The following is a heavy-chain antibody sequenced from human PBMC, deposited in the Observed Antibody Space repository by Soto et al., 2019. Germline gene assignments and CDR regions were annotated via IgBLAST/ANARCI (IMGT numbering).Heavy chain of an antibody. CDR1: GYTFTSYG. Sequence: ASVKVSCKASGYTFTSYGISWVRQAPGQGLEWMGWISAYSGNTNYAQKLQGRVTMTTDTSTSTAYMELRSLRSDDTAVYYCARDQGSYYYYYYYGMDVWGQGTTVTVSS. J-gene: IGHJ6*02. CDR3: ARDQGSYYYYYYYGMDV. V-gene: IGHV1-18*01. D-gene: IGHD3-10*01. CDR2: ISAYSGNT.